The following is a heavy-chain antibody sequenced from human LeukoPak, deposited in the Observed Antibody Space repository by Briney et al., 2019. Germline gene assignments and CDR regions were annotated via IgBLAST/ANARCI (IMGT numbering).Heavy chain of an antibody. D-gene: IGHD3-10*01. J-gene: IGHJ3*02. CDR3: ARDQITMVRGVIMTEAFDI. CDR1: GGSISSYY. CDR2: IYTSGST. Sequence: SSETLSLTCTVSGGSISSYYWSRIRQPAGKGLEWIGRIYTSGSTNYNPSLKSRVTMSVDTSKNQFSLKLSSVTAADTAVYYCARDQITMVRGVIMTEAFDIWGQGTMVTVSS. V-gene: IGHV4-4*07.